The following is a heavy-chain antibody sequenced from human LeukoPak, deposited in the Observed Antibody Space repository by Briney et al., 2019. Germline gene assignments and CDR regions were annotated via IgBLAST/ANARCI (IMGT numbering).Heavy chain of an antibody. J-gene: IGHJ3*02. CDR3: ARGPWSGKGAFDI. CDR2: INHSGST. D-gene: IGHD3-3*01. CDR1: GGSFSGYY. Sequence: SETPSLTCAVYGGSFSGYYWSWIRQPPGKGLEWIGEINHSGSTNYNPSLKSRVTISVDTSKNQFSLKLSSVTAADTAVYYCARGPWSGKGAFDIWGQGTMVTVSS. V-gene: IGHV4-34*01.